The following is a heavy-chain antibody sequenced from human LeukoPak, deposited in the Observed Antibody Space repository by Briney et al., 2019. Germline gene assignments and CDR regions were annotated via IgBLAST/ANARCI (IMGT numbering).Heavy chain of an antibody. V-gene: IGHV3-21*01. CDR2: ISSSSSYI. CDR3: ARDHVVGYDFWSGYIYKIPNNDPNWFNP. CDR1: GFTFSSYS. D-gene: IGHD3-3*01. Sequence: GGSLRLSCAASGFTFSSYSMNWVRQAPGKGLEWVSSISSSSSYIYYADSVKGRFTISRDNAKNSLYLQMNSLRAEDTAVYYCARDHVVGYDFWSGYIYKIPNNDPNWFNPWGQGTLVTVSS. J-gene: IGHJ5*02.